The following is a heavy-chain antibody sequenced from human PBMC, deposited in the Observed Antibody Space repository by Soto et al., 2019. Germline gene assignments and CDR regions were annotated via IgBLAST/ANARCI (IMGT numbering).Heavy chain of an antibody. V-gene: IGHV3-23*01. CDR3: AKGGPFTGGFDP. CDR1: GLTLRSYA. CDR2: ISGRSGVP. D-gene: IGHD3-16*01. Sequence: EGQLLQSGGDLVQPGGSLRLSCAGSGLTLRSYAMTWIRQTPEKGLEWVSTISGRSGVPSYADSVNGRFTVSRDNSKNTLYLQMNSLRPDDTAIYYCAKGGPFTGGFDPCGQGTLVTVAS. J-gene: IGHJ5*02.